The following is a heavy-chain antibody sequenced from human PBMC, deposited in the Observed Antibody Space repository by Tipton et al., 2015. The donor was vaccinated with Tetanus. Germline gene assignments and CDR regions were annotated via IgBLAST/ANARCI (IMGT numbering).Heavy chain of an antibody. CDR2: IFYGGTT. CDR3: ARGWGSSWYYCDY. D-gene: IGHD6-13*01. J-gene: IGHJ4*02. Sequence: TLSLTCTVSGDSITSFYWSWIRQPPGKGLEWIGYIFYGGTTNYNPSLKSRVTISLDTSKNQFSLQLSSVTAADTAVYYCARGWGSSWYYCDYWGQGILVTVSS. V-gene: IGHV4-59*01. CDR1: GDSITSFY.